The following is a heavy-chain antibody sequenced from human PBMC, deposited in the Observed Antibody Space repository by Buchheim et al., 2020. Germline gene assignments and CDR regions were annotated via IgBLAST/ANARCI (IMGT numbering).Heavy chain of an antibody. CDR2: IYYSGST. CDR1: GGSISSGGYY. CDR3: ARDQPNWAGYGSGRFDP. D-gene: IGHD3-10*01. J-gene: IGHJ5*02. V-gene: IGHV4-31*03. Sequence: QVQLQESGPGLVKPSQTLSLTCTVSGGSISSGGYYWSWIRQRPGKGLEWIGYIYYSGSTYYNPSLKSRFTISVDTSKNQFSLKLSSVTAADTAVYYCARDQPNWAGYGSGRFDPWGQGTL.